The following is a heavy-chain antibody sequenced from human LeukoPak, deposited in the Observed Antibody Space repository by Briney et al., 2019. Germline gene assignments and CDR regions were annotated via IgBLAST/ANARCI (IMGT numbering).Heavy chain of an antibody. J-gene: IGHJ4*02. D-gene: IGHD1-26*01. V-gene: IGHV1-3*01. CDR1: GYTSTGYY. Sequence: ASVKVSCKASGYTSTGYYMHWVRQAPGQRLEWMGWINAGNGNTKYSQKFQGRVTITRDTSASTAYMELSSLRSEDTAVYYCARVGATRGGFDYWGQGTLVTVSS. CDR2: INAGNGNT. CDR3: ARVGATRGGFDY.